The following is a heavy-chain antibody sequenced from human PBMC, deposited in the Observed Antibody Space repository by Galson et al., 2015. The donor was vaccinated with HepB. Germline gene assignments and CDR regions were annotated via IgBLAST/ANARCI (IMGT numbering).Heavy chain of an antibody. V-gene: IGHV3-23*01. D-gene: IGHD1-1*01. CDR1: GFTFSNCD. CDR2: ISSSGDRT. Sequence: SLRLSCAASGFTFSNCDMNWVRQAPGKGLEWVSGISSSGDRTYYADSVKGRFTVSRDNSKNTLYLQMNSLRAEDTAVYYCAKVNWAGTSCWGQGILVTVSS. CDR3: AKVNWAGTSC. J-gene: IGHJ4*02.